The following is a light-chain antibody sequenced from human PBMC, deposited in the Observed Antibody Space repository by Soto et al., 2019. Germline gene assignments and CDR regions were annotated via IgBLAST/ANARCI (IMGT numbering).Light chain of an antibody. V-gene: IGLV2-23*02. CDR3: CSYAGSTTHYV. CDR1: SSDVGYYNL. CDR2: EVN. Sequence: QSALAQPAAVSGSTRQSITISCTGTSSDVGYYNLVSWYQQHPGKAPKLIIYEVNKRPSGFSNRFSGSKSGNTASLTISGLQAEDEADYYCCSYAGSTTHYVFGTGTRSPS. J-gene: IGLJ1*01.